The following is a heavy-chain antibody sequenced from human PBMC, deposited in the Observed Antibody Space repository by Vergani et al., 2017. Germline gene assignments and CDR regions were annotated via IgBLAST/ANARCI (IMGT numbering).Heavy chain of an antibody. CDR1: GFTFSNAW. V-gene: IGHV3-15*01. J-gene: IGHJ6*02. CDR2: IKSKTDGGTT. D-gene: IGHD2-15*01. CDR3: TTGRGDCSGGSCYSDYYYYGMDV. Sequence: EVQLVESGGGLVKPGGSLRLSCAASGFTFSNAWMSWVRQAPGNGLEWVGRIKSKTDGGTTDYAAPVKGRFTISRDDSKNTLYLQMNSLKTEDTAVYYCTTGRGDCSGGSCYSDYYYYGMDVWGQGTTVTVSS.